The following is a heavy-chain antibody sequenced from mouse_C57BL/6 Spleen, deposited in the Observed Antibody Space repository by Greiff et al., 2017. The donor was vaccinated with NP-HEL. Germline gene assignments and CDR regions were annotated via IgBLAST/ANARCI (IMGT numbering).Heavy chain of an antibody. CDR2: INPSSGYT. CDR3: AREGGNYGYAMDY. J-gene: IGHJ4*01. CDR1: GYTFTSYT. Sequence: VQLQQSGAELARPGASVKMSCKASGYTFTSYTMHWVKQRPGQGLEWIGYINPSSGYTKYNQKFKDKATLTADKSSSTAYMQLSSLTSEDSAVYYCAREGGNYGYAMDYWGQGTSVTVSS. V-gene: IGHV1-4*01. D-gene: IGHD2-1*01.